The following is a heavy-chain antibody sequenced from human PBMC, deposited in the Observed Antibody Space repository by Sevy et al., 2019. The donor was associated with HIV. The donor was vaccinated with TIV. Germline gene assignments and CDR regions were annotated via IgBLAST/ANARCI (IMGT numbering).Heavy chain of an antibody. Sequence: SETLSLTCTVSGGSISSYYWSWIRQPPGKGLEWIGYIYYSGSTNYNPSLKSRVTISVDTSKNQFSLKLSSVTAADTAVCYCARDWTGTEYYYYGMDVWGQGTTVTVSS. J-gene: IGHJ6*02. CDR2: IYYSGST. V-gene: IGHV4-59*13. D-gene: IGHD1-1*01. CDR1: GGSISSYY. CDR3: ARDWTGTEYYYYGMDV.